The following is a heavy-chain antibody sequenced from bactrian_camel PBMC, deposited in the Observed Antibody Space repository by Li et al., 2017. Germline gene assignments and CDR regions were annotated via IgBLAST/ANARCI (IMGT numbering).Heavy chain of an antibody. D-gene: IGHD4*01. CDR3: ARTNEYSERIAAGPTI. CDR1: GYTGRTGC. J-gene: IGHJ4*01. CDR2: IERDGRT. V-gene: IGHV3S53*01. Sequence: QLVESGGGSVEAGGSLRLSCVASGYTGRTGCMGWFRQAPGKEREGVASIERDGRTTYADSVKGRFTISRDNAENTVYLQMDSLKAEDTALYYCARTNEYSERIAAGPTIWGQGTQVTVS.